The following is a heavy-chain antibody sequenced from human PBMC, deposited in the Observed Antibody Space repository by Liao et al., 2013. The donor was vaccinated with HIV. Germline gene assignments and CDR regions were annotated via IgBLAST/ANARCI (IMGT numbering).Heavy chain of an antibody. D-gene: IGHD2-2*01. V-gene: IGHV4-39*07. J-gene: IGHJ3*02. CDR2: IYYSGST. CDR1: GGSISSSSYY. Sequence: QLQLQESGPGLVKPSETLSLTCTVSGGSISSSSYYWGWIRQPPGKGLEWIGSIYYSGSTYYNPSLKSRVTISVDTSKNQFSLKLSSVTAADTAVYYCARDIRLYCTSTSCYRGALDIVGQGTSGHRLF. CDR3: ARDIRLYCTSTSCYRGALDI.